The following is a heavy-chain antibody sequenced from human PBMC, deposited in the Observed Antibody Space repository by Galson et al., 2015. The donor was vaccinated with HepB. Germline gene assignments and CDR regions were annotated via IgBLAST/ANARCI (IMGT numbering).Heavy chain of an antibody. D-gene: IGHD6-19*01. CDR2: ISSNGDYT. Sequence: SLRLSCAASRFIFSNYKMNWVRQPPGKGLEWVSSISSNGDYTYYADSVRGRFTISRDNAKNSVYLQMSSLRVEDTALYYCARDWGIPVAGTWWFDPWGQGTLVTVSP. CDR1: RFIFSNYK. V-gene: IGHV3-21*01. CDR3: ARDWGIPVAGTWWFDP. J-gene: IGHJ5*02.